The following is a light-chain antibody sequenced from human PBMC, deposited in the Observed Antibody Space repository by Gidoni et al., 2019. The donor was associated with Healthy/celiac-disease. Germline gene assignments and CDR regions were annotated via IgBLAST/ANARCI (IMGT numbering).Light chain of an antibody. Sequence: QSALTHPASVSGSPGQSITISCTGTSSDVGGYNYVSWYQQHPGKAPKLMIYDVSNRPSGVSNRFSGTKSGNTASLTSSGLQAEDEADYYCRSYTSSSTLEVLGGGTKLTGL. CDR3: RSYTSSSTLEV. CDR1: SSDVGGYNY. J-gene: IGLJ2*01. CDR2: DVS. V-gene: IGLV2-14*03.